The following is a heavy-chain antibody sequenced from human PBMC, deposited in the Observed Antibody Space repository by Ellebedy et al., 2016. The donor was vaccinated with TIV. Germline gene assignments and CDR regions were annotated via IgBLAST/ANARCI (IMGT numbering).Heavy chain of an antibody. CDR2: INPNSGGT. J-gene: IGHJ4*02. CDR3: TLGSTYGFEVDY. V-gene: IGHV1-2*04. D-gene: IGHD3-10*01. CDR1: GYTFTSQY. Sequence: ASVKVSCKASGYTFTSQYMHWVRQAPGQGLEWMGWINPNSGGTNYAQKFQGWVTMTRDTSISTAYMELSRLRSDDTAVYYCTLGSTYGFEVDYWGQGTLVTVSS.